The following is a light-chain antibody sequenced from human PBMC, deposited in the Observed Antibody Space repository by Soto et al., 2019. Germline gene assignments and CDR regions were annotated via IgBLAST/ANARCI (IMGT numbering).Light chain of an antibody. CDR1: QSISYY. CDR3: QQSYSTPDT. J-gene: IGKJ2*01. V-gene: IGKV1-39*01. Sequence: DTQMTQSPSSLSASVGDRVTITCRASQSISYYLNWYQQKPGKAPKFLIYAASSLQSGVPSRFSGSGSGTDFTLTISSLQPEDFATYYCQQSYSTPDTFGQGTKLEIK. CDR2: AAS.